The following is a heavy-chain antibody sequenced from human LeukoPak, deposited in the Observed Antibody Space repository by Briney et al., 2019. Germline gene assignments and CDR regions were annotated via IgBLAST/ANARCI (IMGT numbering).Heavy chain of an antibody. V-gene: IGHV3-48*01. CDR3: AKGEDYYGSGDV. CDR1: GFTSSSYS. Sequence: GGSQRLSCAASGFTSSSYSMNWVRQAPGKGLEWVSYISSSSSTIYYADSVKGRFTISRDNAKNSLYLQMNSLRAEDTAVYYCAKGEDYYGSGDVWGKGTTVTVSS. J-gene: IGHJ6*04. CDR2: ISSSSSTI. D-gene: IGHD3-10*01.